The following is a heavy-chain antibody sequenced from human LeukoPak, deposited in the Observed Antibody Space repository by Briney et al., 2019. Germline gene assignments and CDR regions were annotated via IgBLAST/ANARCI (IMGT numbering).Heavy chain of an antibody. CDR3: ALLRWLPNGFDV. Sequence: ASVKVSCKAPGATFSSSAISWVREAPGQGREWMGAIIPALRTPNYAQKFRGRITITAEESTTTAYLEMSSLTSEDTALYYCALLRWLPNGFDVWGRGTVVTVAS. CDR1: GATFSSSA. CDR2: IIPALRTP. D-gene: IGHD6-19*01. J-gene: IGHJ3*01. V-gene: IGHV1-69*13.